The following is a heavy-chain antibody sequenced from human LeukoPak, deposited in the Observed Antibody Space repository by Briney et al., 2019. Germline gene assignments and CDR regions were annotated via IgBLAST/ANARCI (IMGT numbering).Heavy chain of an antibody. CDR3: VKDGGRDTAAAYY. CDR2: ILKNSGSI. J-gene: IGHJ4*02. Sequence: GGSLRLSCAASGFTFDDYAMHWVRQAPGKGLEWVSGILKNSGSIGYADSVKGRFTISRDDAKNSLYLQMNSLRAEDTALYYCVKDGGRDTAAAYYWGQGTLVSVSS. D-gene: IGHD6-13*01. CDR1: GFTFDDYA. V-gene: IGHV3-9*01.